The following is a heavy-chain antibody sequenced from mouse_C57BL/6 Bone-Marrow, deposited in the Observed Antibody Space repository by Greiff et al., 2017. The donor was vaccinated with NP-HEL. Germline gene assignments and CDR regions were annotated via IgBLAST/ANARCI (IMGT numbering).Heavy chain of an antibody. CDR3: ARDLSYYYGSSPFAY. Sequence: EVMLVESGGGLVQSGRSLRLSCATSGFTFSDFYMEWVRQAPGKGLEWIAASRNKANDYTTEYSASVKGRFIVSRDTSQSILYLQMNALRAEDTAIYYCARDLSYYYGSSPFAYWGQGTLVTVSA. CDR1: GFTFSDFY. V-gene: IGHV7-1*01. D-gene: IGHD1-1*01. J-gene: IGHJ3*01. CDR2: SRNKANDYTT.